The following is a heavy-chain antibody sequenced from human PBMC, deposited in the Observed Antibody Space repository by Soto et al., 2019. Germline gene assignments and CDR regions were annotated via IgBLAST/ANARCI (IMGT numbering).Heavy chain of an antibody. Sequence: SETLSLTCAVSGGSISSGGYSWSWIRQPPGKGLEWIGYIYHSGSTSYNPSLESRVTISVDKSKNQFFLKLSSVTAADTAVYYCAKRGPYYDSSGYYYSGQGTLVTVSS. D-gene: IGHD3-22*01. V-gene: IGHV4-30-2*01. CDR2: IYHSGST. J-gene: IGHJ4*02. CDR3: AKRGPYYDSSGYYY. CDR1: GGSISSGGYS.